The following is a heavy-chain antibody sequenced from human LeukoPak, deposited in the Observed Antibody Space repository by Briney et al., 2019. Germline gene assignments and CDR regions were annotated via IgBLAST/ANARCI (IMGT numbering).Heavy chain of an antibody. V-gene: IGHV3-23*01. CDR3: AKDDRAAGYCSGGSCYFSY. CDR1: GFTFSSYA. D-gene: IGHD2-15*01. Sequence: GGSLRLSCAASGFTFSSYAMSWVRQAPGKGLEWVSAISDSGGSTYYADSVKGRFTISRDNSKNTLYLQMNSLRAEDTAVYYCAKDDRAAGYCSGGSCYFSYWGQGTLVTVSS. CDR2: ISDSGGST. J-gene: IGHJ4*02.